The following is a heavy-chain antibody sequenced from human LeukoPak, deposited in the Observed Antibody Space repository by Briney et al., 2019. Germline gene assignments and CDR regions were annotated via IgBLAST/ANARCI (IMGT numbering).Heavy chain of an antibody. Sequence: SETLSLTCAVSGGSISISNWWSWVRQPPGKGLEWIGEINHSGSTNYNPSLKSRVTISVDTSKNQFSLKLSSVTAADTAVYYCARGDIVGATDDAFDIWGQGTMVTVSS. D-gene: IGHD1-26*01. CDR3: ARGDIVGATDDAFDI. J-gene: IGHJ3*02. V-gene: IGHV4-4*02. CDR2: INHSGST. CDR1: GGSISISNW.